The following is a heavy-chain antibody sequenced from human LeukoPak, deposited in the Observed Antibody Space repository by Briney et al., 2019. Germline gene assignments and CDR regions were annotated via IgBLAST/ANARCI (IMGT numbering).Heavy chain of an antibody. Sequence: GGSLRLSCAASGFTLSSYSMNWVRQAPGKGLEWVSYISSSSSTIYYADSVKGRFTISRDNAKNSLYLQMNSLRAEDTAVYYCARQLWFGDFDYWGQGTLVTVSS. J-gene: IGHJ4*02. D-gene: IGHD5-18*01. CDR1: GFTLSSYS. CDR3: ARQLWFGDFDY. CDR2: ISSSSSTI. V-gene: IGHV3-48*01.